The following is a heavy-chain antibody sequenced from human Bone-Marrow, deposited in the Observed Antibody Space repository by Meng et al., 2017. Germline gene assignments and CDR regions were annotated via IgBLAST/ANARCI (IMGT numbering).Heavy chain of an antibody. CDR1: GFTLSNFW. CDR3: VRDFGGNSDS. CDR2: MNEDGHTI. D-gene: IGHD2-15*01. J-gene: IGHJ5*01. V-gene: IGHV3-74*01. Sequence: EVPVVESGGGLVQPGGSLRLSCAASGFTLSNFWMHWVRQGPGKGLVWVSRMNEDGHTINYAGSVWGRFTISRDSARNTLYLQMDSLRAEDTSVYYCVRDFGGNSDSWGQGTLVTVSS.